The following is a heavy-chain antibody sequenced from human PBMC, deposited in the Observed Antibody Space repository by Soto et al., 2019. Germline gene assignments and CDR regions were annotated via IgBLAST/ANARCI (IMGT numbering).Heavy chain of an antibody. CDR2: ISSSSSTI. J-gene: IGHJ6*02. D-gene: IGHD5-12*01. CDR3: ARDYVVATIRYYYYGMDV. Sequence: PGGSLRLSCAASGFTFNTYSMNWVRQAPGKGLEWVSYISSSSSTIYYADSVKGRFTISRDNAKNSLHLQMNSLRDEDTAVYYCARDYVVATIRYYYYGMDVWGQGTTVTVSS. CDR1: GFTFNTYS. V-gene: IGHV3-48*02.